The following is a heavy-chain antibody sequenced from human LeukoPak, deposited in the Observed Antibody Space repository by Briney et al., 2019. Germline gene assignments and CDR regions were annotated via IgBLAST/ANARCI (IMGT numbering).Heavy chain of an antibody. Sequence: PGGSLRLSCAASGFTFSSYAVRWVRHAPGKGLEWVSAISGSGGSTYCADSVKGRFTMSRDNSKNTLYLQMNSPRAEDTAVYYCAKASGYSVLFSDYWGQGTLVTASS. V-gene: IGHV3-23*01. CDR3: AKASGYSVLFSDY. D-gene: IGHD5/OR15-5a*01. J-gene: IGHJ4*02. CDR1: GFTFSSYA. CDR2: ISGSGGST.